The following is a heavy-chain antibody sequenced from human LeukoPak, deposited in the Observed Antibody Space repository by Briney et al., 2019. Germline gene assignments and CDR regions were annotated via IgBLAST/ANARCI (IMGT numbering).Heavy chain of an antibody. CDR1: GFSFSSYA. Sequence: QPGGSLRLSCTASGFSFSSYAMTWVRQPPGKGLEWVSVISGSGGNTYYADSVKGRFTISRDNSKNTLFLQMNGLRAEDTAVYYCAKDYSNPYTMDVWGQGTTVTVSS. J-gene: IGHJ6*02. D-gene: IGHD3-10*01. CDR3: AKDYSNPYTMDV. CDR2: ISGSGGNT. V-gene: IGHV3-23*01.